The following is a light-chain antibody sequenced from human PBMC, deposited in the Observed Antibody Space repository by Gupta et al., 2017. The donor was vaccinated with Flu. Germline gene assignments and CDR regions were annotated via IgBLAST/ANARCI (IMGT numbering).Light chain of an antibody. Sequence: EIVLTQSPGTLSLSPGERATLSCRASQSVSSSHLAWYQQKPGQAPRLLIYGASSRATGIPDRFSGSGSGTEFTLTISRLEPEDFAVYYCQQEGSSPRTFGQGTKVEIK. V-gene: IGKV3-20*01. CDR3: QQEGSSPRT. CDR2: GAS. J-gene: IGKJ1*01. CDR1: QSVSSSH.